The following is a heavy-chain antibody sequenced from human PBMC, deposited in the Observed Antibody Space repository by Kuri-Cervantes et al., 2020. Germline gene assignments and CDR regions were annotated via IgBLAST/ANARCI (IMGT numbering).Heavy chain of an antibody. CDR1: GFSFRGSW. CDR3: AKGPGYHMDY. CDR2: INQNGREK. Sequence: GGSLRLSCEASGFSFRGSWVTWVRQVPGKGLEWVANINQNGREKNYVAPVKGRLAISRDNAKSSEYLQMNSLRAEDTALYFCAKGPGYHMDYWGRGIMVTVSS. J-gene: IGHJ4*02. V-gene: IGHV3-7*01. D-gene: IGHD2-2*01.